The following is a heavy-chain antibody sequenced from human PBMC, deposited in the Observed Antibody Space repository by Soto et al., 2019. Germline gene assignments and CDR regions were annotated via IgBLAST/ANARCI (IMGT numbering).Heavy chain of an antibody. Sequence: ASVKVSCKASGYTFTSYGISWVRQAPGQGLEWMGWFSVYNGNTNYAQKLQGRVTMTTDTSTSTAYMELRSLRSNDTAVYYCARVYDFWSGYSNPFHYWGQGTLVTVSS. D-gene: IGHD3-3*01. CDR3: ARVYDFWSGYSNPFHY. CDR1: GYTFTSYG. J-gene: IGHJ4*02. V-gene: IGHV1-18*01. CDR2: FSVYNGNT.